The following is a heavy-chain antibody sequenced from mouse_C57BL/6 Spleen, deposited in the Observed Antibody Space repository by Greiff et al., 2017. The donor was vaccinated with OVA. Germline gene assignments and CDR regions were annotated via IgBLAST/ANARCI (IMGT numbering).Heavy chain of an antibody. J-gene: IGHJ2*01. CDR1: GYTFTDYY. CDR3: ARSPFYYGKGSYFDY. V-gene: IGHV1-26*01. D-gene: IGHD1-1*01. Sequence: EVQLQQSGPELVKPGASVKISCKASGYTFTDYYMNWVKQSHGKSLEWIGDINPNNGGTSYNQKFKGKATLTVDKSSSTAYMELRSLTSEDSAVYYCARSPFYYGKGSYFDYWGQGTTLTVSS. CDR2: INPNNGGT.